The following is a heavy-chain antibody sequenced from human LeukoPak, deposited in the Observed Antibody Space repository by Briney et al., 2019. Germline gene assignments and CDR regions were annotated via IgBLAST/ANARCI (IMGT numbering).Heavy chain of an antibody. J-gene: IGHJ6*03. CDR2: IIPILGIA. V-gene: IGHV1-69*04. Sequence: SVKVSCKASGGTFSSYAISWVRQAPGQGLEWMGRIIPILGIANYAQKFQGRVTITADKSTSTAYMELSSLRSEDTAVYYCANSNYYYYYYMDAWGKGATVTVSS. CDR1: GGTFSSYA. CDR3: ANSNYYYYYYMDA.